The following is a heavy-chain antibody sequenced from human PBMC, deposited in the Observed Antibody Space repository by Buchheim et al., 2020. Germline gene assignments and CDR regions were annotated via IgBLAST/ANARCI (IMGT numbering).Heavy chain of an antibody. CDR1: GFTFTNYA. CDR3: AKDILGMWYYFDY. J-gene: IGHJ4*02. D-gene: IGHD2-21*01. CDR2: LSGSGFRT. V-gene: IGHV3-23*01. Sequence: EVQLLESGGGLVQPGGSLRLSCAASGFTFTNYAMSWVRQAPGKGLEWVSGLSGSGFRTYYADSVKGRFTISRDNSKTTYLQMNSLRAEDTAIYYCAKDILGMWYYFDYWGQGAL.